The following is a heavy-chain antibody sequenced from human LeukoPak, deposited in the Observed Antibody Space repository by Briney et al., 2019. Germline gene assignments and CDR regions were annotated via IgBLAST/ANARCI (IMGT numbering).Heavy chain of an antibody. J-gene: IGHJ4*02. CDR2: INPSGGST. CDR1: GYSFTIYY. CDR3: ARGLLHSDY. Sequence: ASVKVSCKASGYSFTIYYMHLVRQAPGQGLEWMGTINPSGGSTNYAQKFQGRVTMTRDTSTSIVYMDLSSLTSEDTAVYYCARGLLHSDYWGQGTLVTVSS. V-gene: IGHV1-46*01.